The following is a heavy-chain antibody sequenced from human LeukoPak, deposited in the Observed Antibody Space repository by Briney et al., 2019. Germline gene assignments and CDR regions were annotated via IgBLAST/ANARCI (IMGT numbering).Heavy chain of an antibody. CDR1: GDSVSSNSVT. D-gene: IGHD2-2*01. Sequence: SQTLSLTCAITGDSVSSNSVTWNWIRQSPSRGLEWLGRTYYRSTWYNDYAVSVRGRITVNPDTSKNQFSLHLNSVTPEDTAVYYCARRLTQYDCFDPWGQGILVTVSS. CDR2: TYYRSTWYN. CDR3: ARRLTQYDCFDP. J-gene: IGHJ5*02. V-gene: IGHV6-1*01.